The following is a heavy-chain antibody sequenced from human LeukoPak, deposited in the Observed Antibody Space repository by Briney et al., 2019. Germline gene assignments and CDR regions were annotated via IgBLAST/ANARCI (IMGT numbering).Heavy chain of an antibody. J-gene: IGHJ3*02. CDR1: GFTFSSYG. CDR2: IWYDGSNK. V-gene: IGHV3-33*01. D-gene: IGHD2-2*01. CDR3: ARAPGAFDI. Sequence: GGSLRLSCAASGFTFSSYGMHWVRQAPGRGLEWVAVIWYDGSNKYYADSAKGRFTISRDNSKNTLYLQMNSLRAEDTAVYYCARAPGAFDIWGQGTMVTVSS.